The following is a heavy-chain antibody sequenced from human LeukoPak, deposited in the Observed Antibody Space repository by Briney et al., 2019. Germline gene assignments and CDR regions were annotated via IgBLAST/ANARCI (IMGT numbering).Heavy chain of an antibody. D-gene: IGHD3-3*01. CDR2: ISGSGGST. J-gene: IGHJ6*03. Sequence: PGGSLRLSCAASGFTFSSYAMSWVRQAPGKGLEWVSAISGSGGSTYYADSVKGRFTISRDNSKNTLYLQMNSLRAEDTAVYYCAKAGYYDFWSGYLNYYYYYYMDVWGKGTTVTVSS. CDR3: AKAGYYDFWSGYLNYYYYYYMDV. CDR1: GFTFSSYA. V-gene: IGHV3-23*01.